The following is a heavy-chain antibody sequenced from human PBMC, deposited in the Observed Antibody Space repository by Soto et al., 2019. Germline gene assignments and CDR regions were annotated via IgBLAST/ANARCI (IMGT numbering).Heavy chain of an antibody. Sequence: QVHLIQSGAEVKKPGSSVKVSCKASGGTFNNYAFSWVRQAPGQGLEWMGGIIPVFSATHYAQNFQGRVTISANESTKTVYLDLSSLRSDDTAVYFCASSTDFGVIALTSKTWFDPWGQGTLVIVSS. CDR1: GGTFNNYA. CDR2: IIPVFSAT. D-gene: IGHD3-3*01. CDR3: ASSTDFGVIALTSKTWFDP. V-gene: IGHV1-69*01. J-gene: IGHJ5*02.